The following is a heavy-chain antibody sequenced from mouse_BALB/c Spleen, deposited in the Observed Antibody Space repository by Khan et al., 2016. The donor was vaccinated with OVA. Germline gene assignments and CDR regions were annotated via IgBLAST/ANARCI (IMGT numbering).Heavy chain of an antibody. D-gene: IGHD3-1*01. CDR2: IRYDGDS. V-gene: IGHV3-6*01. Sequence: EVQLQESGPGLVKPSQSLSLTCSVTGYSITSGYFWNWIRQFPGNKLEWMGYIRYDGDSNYNPSLKNRISITRDTSKNQFFLKLNSVTPEDTATFYCARGGRSGPAWFAYWGQGTLVTVSP. CDR3: ARGGRSGPAWFAY. CDR1: GYSITSGYF. J-gene: IGHJ3*01.